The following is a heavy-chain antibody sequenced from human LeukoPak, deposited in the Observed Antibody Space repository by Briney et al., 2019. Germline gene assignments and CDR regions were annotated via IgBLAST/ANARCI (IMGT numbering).Heavy chain of an antibody. D-gene: IGHD6-6*01. CDR3: ASEIAARPIYYYYYMDV. Sequence: GASVKVSCKASGGTFSSYAISWVRQAPGQGLEWMGGIIPIFGTANYAQKFQGRVTITADESTSTAYMELSSLRSEDTAVYYCASEIAARPIYYYYYMDVWGKGTTVTVSS. CDR1: GGTFSSYA. CDR2: IIPIFGTA. J-gene: IGHJ6*03. V-gene: IGHV1-69*13.